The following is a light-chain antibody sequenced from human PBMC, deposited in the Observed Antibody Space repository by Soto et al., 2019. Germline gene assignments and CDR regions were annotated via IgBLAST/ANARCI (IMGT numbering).Light chain of an antibody. V-gene: IGLV2-14*03. CDR1: SSDVGGYNY. CDR3: SSYTSTSSLGV. Sequence: ALTQPASVSGSPGQWITISCTGTSSDVGGYNYVSWYQQHPGKAPKLMIYEVSNRPSGVSNRFSGSKSGNTASLTISGLQAEDEADYYCSSYTSTSSLGVFGTGTKVTVL. J-gene: IGLJ1*01. CDR2: EVS.